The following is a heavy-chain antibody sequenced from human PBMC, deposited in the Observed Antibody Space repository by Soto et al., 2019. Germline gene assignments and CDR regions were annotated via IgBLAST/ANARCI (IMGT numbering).Heavy chain of an antibody. CDR1: GYTFTGYY. V-gene: IGHV1-2*04. CDR3: ARGLGVYSSPYYYMDV. D-gene: IGHD6-13*01. Sequence: ASVKVSCKASGYTFTGYYMHWVRQAPGQGLEWMGWINPNSGGTNYAQKFQGWVTMTRDTSISTAYMELSRLRSDDTAGYYCARGLGVYSSPYYYMDVWGKGTTVTVSS. J-gene: IGHJ6*03. CDR2: INPNSGGT.